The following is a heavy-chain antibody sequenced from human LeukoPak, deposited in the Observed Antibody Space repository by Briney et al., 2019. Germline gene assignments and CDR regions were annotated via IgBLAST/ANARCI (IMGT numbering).Heavy chain of an antibody. CDR2: ISAYNGNT. D-gene: IGHD2-2*01. J-gene: IGHJ6*03. Sequence: ASVKVSCKASGYTFTSYGISWVRQAPGQGLEWMGWISAYNGNTNYAQKLQGRVTMTTDTSTSTAYMELRSLRSDDTAVYYCARDYCSSTSCYALYYYYMDVWGKGTTVTVSS. CDR3: ARDYCSSTSCYALYYYYMDV. CDR1: GYTFTSYG. V-gene: IGHV1-18*01.